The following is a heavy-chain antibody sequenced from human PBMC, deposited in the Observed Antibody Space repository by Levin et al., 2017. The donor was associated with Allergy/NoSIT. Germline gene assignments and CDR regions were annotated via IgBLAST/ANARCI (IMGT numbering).Heavy chain of an antibody. J-gene: IGHJ2*01. CDR2: IYPGDSDT. D-gene: IGHD4-23*01. CDR3: ARALNTAVISYWYFDL. CDR1: GYSFTSYW. V-gene: IGHV5-51*01. Sequence: GESLKISCKGSGYSFTSYWIGWVRQMPGKGLEWMGIIYPGDSDTRYSPSFQGQVTISADKSISTAYLQWSSLKASDTAMYYCARALNTAVISYWYFDLWGRGTLVTVSS.